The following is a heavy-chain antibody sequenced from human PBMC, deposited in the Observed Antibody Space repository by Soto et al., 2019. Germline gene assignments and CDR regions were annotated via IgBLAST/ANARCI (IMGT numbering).Heavy chain of an antibody. CDR3: ARANGSRLHFDY. CDR1: GYTFTSYY. Sequence: ASVKVSCKASGYTFTSYYMHWVRQAPGQGLEWMGIINPSGGSTSYAQKFQGRVTMTRDTSTSTVYMELSSLRSEDTAVYYCARANGSRLHFDYWGQGTLLTFSS. V-gene: IGHV1-46*03. D-gene: IGHD2-8*01. J-gene: IGHJ4*02. CDR2: INPSGGST.